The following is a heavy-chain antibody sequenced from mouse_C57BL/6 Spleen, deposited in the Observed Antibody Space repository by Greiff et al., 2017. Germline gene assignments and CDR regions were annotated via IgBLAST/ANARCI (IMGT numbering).Heavy chain of an antibody. CDR3: ARSGTGWYFGV. CDR2: ISSGSSTI. Sequence: DVKLVESGGGLVKPGGSLKLSCAASGFNFSDYGMHWVRQAPEKGLEWVAYISSGSSTIYYADTVKGRFTSSRDNAKNTLFLQMTSLRSEDTAMCYGARSGTGWYFGVWGTGATVTVSS. D-gene: IGHD3-1*01. CDR1: GFNFSDYG. V-gene: IGHV5-17*01. J-gene: IGHJ1*03.